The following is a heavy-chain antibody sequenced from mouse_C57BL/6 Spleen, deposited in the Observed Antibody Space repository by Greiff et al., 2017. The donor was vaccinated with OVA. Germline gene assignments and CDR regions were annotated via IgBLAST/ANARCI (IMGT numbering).Heavy chain of an antibody. V-gene: IGHV1-54*01. CDR1: GYAFTNYL. CDR2: INPGSGGT. Sequence: QVQLKESGAELVRPGTSVKVSCKASGYAFTNYLIEWVKQRPGQGLEWIGVINPGSGGTNYNEKFKGKATLTADKSSSTAYMQLSSLTSEDSAVYFCARGTTVVATDYWGQGTTLTVSS. D-gene: IGHD1-1*01. J-gene: IGHJ2*01. CDR3: ARGTTVVATDY.